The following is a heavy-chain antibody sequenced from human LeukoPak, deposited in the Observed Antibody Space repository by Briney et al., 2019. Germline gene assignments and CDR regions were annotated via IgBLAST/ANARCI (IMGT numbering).Heavy chain of an antibody. Sequence: ASVKVSCKASGYTFTGYYMHWVRQAPGQGLEWMGWINPNSGGTNYAQKFQGRVTMTRDTSISTAYMELSWLRSDDTAVCYCARVYTHDYLMDVWGQGTTVTVSS. CDR1: GYTFTGYY. CDR3: ARVYTHDYLMDV. CDR2: INPNSGGT. J-gene: IGHJ6*02. D-gene: IGHD2-2*02. V-gene: IGHV1-2*02.